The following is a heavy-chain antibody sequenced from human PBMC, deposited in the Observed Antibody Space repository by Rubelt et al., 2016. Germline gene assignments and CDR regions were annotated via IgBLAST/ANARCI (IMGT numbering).Heavy chain of an antibody. CDR2: INPNSGGT. J-gene: IGHJ5*02. D-gene: IGHD2-2*01. V-gene: IGHV1-2*06. Sequence: APGQGLEWMGRINPNSGGTNYAQKFQGRVTMTRDTSISAAYMELSRLRSDDTAVYYWARGEVAVPAATRQNWGLDPWGQGTLVTVSS. CDR3: ARGEVAVPAATRQNWGLDP.